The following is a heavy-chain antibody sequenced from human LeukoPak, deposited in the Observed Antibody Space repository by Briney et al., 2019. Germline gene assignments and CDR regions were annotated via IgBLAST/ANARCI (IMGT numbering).Heavy chain of an antibody. CDR1: GFTFSSYG. D-gene: IGHD3-22*01. V-gene: IGHV3-30*03. Sequence: PGRSLRLSCAASGFTFSSYGMNWVRQAPGKGLEWVAVTSYDGSNKYYADSVKGRFTISRGNSKNTLFVQMSSLRAEDTAVYYCARGEYYSDTSSYFDYWGQGTLVTVSS. J-gene: IGHJ4*02. CDR2: TSYDGSNK. CDR3: ARGEYYSDTSSYFDY.